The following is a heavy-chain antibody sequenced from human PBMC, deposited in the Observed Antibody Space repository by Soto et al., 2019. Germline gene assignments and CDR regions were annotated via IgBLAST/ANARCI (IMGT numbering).Heavy chain of an antibody. Sequence: EVQLLESGGGLVQPGGSLRLSCAASGFTFSNYAMTWVRQAPGKGLEWVSAISGGGDTTSYADSVTGRFTISRDGSKNKLCMQLGRLREESPALYCCAKGRDGSGSLAPRVVSRGKGTLVTV. V-gene: IGHV3-23*01. CDR3: AKGRDGSGSLAPRVVS. CDR1: GFTFSNYA. D-gene: IGHD3-10*01. J-gene: IGHJ4*02. CDR2: ISGGGDTT.